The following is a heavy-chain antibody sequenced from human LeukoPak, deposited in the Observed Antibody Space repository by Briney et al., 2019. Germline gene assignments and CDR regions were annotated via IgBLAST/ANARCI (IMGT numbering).Heavy chain of an antibody. CDR2: ISDSGTNT. CDR3: ARGGYSYGYGYFDY. CDR1: GFTFNDHY. J-gene: IGHJ4*02. Sequence: GGSLRLSCAVSGFTFNDHYMIWIRRAPGKGLEWVSYISDSGTNTFYADSVKGRFTISRDNSKNTLYLQMGSLRAEDMAVYYCARGGYSYGYGYFDYWGQGTLVTVSS. D-gene: IGHD5-18*01. V-gene: IGHV3-11*04.